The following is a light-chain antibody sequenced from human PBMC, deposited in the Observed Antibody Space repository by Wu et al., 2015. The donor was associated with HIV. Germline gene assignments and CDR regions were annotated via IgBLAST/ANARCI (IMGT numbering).Light chain of an antibody. J-gene: IGKJ4*01. Sequence: EIVLTQSPATLSLSPGERATLSCRASQSVYSYLAWYQQKPGQAPSLLIYDASNRATGIPTRFSGSGSGTDFTLTISSLQPEDYAVYYCQQRSNWPLTFGGGTKGGDQT. CDR1: QSVYSY. V-gene: IGKV3-11*01. CDR2: DAS. CDR3: QQRSNWPLT.